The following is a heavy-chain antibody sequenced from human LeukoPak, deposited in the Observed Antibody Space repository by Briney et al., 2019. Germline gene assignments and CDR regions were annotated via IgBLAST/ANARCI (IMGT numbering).Heavy chain of an antibody. V-gene: IGHV4-59*08. CDR2: IYNSGST. D-gene: IGHD6-19*01. J-gene: IGHJ4*02. CDR3: AILTSGWYRGRGSYFDY. Sequence: PSETLSLTCTISSDSSGSYCGNWIRQSPWEGLEWIGYIYNSGSTNYNPSLKSRVTISVDTSKNQVSLKLTSVTAAATAVYYCAILTSGWYRGRGSYFDYWGQGTLVTVSS. CDR1: SDSSGSYC.